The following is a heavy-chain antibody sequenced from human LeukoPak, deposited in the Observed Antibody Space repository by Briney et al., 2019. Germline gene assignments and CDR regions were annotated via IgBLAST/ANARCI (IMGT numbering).Heavy chain of an antibody. D-gene: IGHD2-2*01. J-gene: IGHJ5*02. CDR3: ARRLTQYDCFDP. CDR2: TYYRSTWYN. Sequence: SQTLSLTSALSGDSVSINSVTWNWVRQSPSKGLEWLGSTYYRSTWYNDYAVSVRGPITVNPDTSKNQFSLHLNSVAPEDTAVYYCARRLTQYDCFDPWGQGILVTVSS. CDR1: GDSVSINSVT. V-gene: IGHV6-1*01.